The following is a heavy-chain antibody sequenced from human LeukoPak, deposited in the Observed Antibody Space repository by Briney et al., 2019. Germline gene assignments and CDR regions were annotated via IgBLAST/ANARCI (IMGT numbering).Heavy chain of an antibody. D-gene: IGHD3-22*01. Sequence: PSETLSLTCTVSGGSLSSYYWSWIRQPAGKGLEGIGRIHTSGSTNYNPSVKSRVTMSVDTSKNQFSLKLSSVTAADTAVYYCARDRYYYDSSGYYQLDYWGQGTLVTVSS. CDR2: IHTSGST. CDR3: ARDRYYYDSSGYYQLDY. V-gene: IGHV4-4*07. CDR1: GGSLSSYY. J-gene: IGHJ4*02.